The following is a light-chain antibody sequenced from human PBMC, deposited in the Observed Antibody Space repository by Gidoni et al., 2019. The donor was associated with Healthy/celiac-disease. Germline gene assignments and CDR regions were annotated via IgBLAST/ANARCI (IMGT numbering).Light chain of an antibody. CDR3: QTWGTGIVV. Sequence: QLVLTQSPSASASLGATVKLTCTLSSGHSSYAIAWHQQQPEKGPRYLMKLNSDGSHSKGDGIPDRFSGSSSGAERYLTISSLQSEDEADYYWQTWGTGIVVFGGGTKLTVL. V-gene: IGLV4-69*01. CDR1: SGHSSYA. CDR2: LNSDGSH. J-gene: IGLJ2*01.